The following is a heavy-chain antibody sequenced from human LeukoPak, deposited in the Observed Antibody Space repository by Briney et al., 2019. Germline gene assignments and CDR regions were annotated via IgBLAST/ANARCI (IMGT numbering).Heavy chain of an antibody. CDR2: IYYSGST. CDR1: GGSISSGDYY. CDR3: AREGGMATIGINYFDY. Sequence: SETLSLTCTVSGGSISSGDYYWSWIRQPPGKGLEWIGSIYYSGSTYYNPSLKSRVTISVDTSKNQFSLKLSSVTAADTAVYYCAREGGMATIGINYFDYWGQGTLVTVSS. V-gene: IGHV4-39*07. D-gene: IGHD5-24*01. J-gene: IGHJ4*02.